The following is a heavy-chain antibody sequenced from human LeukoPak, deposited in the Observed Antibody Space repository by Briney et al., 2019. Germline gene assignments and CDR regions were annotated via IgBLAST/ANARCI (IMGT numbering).Heavy chain of an antibody. J-gene: IGHJ4*02. D-gene: IGHD6-19*01. CDR3: ASHSSGWQQTYFDY. CDR2: INLSGGTT. V-gene: IGHV1-46*01. Sequence: ASVKVSCKASGYTFTTYYIHWVRQAPGQGLEWMGRINLSGGTTTYAQKFQGRVTMTRDTSTSTVHMELSSLGSEDTAVYYCASHSSGWQQTYFDYWGQGTLVTVSS. CDR1: GYTFTTYY.